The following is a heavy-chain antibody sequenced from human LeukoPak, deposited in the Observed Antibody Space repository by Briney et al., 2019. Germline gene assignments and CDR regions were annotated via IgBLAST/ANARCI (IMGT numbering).Heavy chain of an antibody. CDR2: ISAYNGNT. CDR1: GYTFTSYG. J-gene: IGHJ3*01. CDR3: ARRIDYYDSSGPGAFDV. D-gene: IGHD3-22*01. Sequence: EASVKVSCKASGYTFTSYGISWVRQAPGQGLEWMGWISAYNGNTNYAQKLQGRVTMTTDTSTSTAYMELGSLRSDDTAVYYCARRIDYYDSSGPGAFDVWGQGTMVTVSS. V-gene: IGHV1-18*01.